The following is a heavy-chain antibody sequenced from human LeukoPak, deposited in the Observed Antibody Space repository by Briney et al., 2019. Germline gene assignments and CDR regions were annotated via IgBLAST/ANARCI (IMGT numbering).Heavy chain of an antibody. V-gene: IGHV4-59*01. CDR3: ARVAPTYNLYNFDY. J-gene: IGHJ4*02. CDR2: IYYSGIT. Sequence: SETLSLTCTVCGGTISTYYWSWLGQGPGKGLEGGGYIYYSGITSYNPSLKSRVTISVDTSKIQFSLKLSSVTAADTAVYYCARVAPTYNLYNFDYWGQGTLVTVSS. CDR1: GGTISTYY. D-gene: IGHD1-1*01.